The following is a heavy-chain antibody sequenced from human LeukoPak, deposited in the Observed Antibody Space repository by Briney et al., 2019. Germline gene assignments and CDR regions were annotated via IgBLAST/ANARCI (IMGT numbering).Heavy chain of an antibody. Sequence: PSETLSLTCTVSGYSIGSGYYWGWIRQPPGKGLEWIGEINHSGSTNYNPSLKSRVTISVDTSKNQFSLKLSSVTAADTAVYYCARSNYYDSSVNFDYWGQGTLVTVSS. CDR1: GYSIGSGYY. CDR2: INHSGST. CDR3: ARSNYYDSSVNFDY. V-gene: IGHV4-38-2*02. D-gene: IGHD3-22*01. J-gene: IGHJ4*02.